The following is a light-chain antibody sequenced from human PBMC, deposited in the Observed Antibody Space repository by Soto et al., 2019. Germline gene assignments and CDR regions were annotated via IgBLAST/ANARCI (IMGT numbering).Light chain of an antibody. CDR1: QSVRSN. CDR2: GAS. V-gene: IGKV3-15*01. CDR3: QQYNNWT. J-gene: IGKJ1*01. Sequence: EIVMTQSPATLSVSPWERATLSCRASQSVRSNLAWYQQKPGQAPRLLIYGASTRATGFPARFSGSGSGTEFTLTISSLQSEDFAVYYCQQYNNWTFGQGTKVDIK.